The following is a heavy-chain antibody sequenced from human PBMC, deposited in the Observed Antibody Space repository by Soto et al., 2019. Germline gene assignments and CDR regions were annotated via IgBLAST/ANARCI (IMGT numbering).Heavy chain of an antibody. Sequence: SETLSLTCAVSGGSLSSSAYSWSWIRQPPGKGLEWIGFMYQSGSTYYNPSLKSRVTMSLDRPKNQFSLKLSSVSAADTGLYYCARSYSGTFYGYDTWGQGILVTVSS. D-gene: IGHD1-26*01. J-gene: IGHJ5*02. CDR2: MYQSGST. CDR3: ARSYSGTFYGYDT. CDR1: GGSLSSSAYS. V-gene: IGHV4-30-2*02.